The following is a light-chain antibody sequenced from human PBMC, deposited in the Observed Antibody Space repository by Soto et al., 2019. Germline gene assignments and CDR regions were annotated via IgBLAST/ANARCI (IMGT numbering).Light chain of an antibody. CDR2: RNN. J-gene: IGLJ1*01. Sequence: QSVLTQPPSASGTPGQRVTISCSGSSSNIGSNYVYWYQQLPGTAPKLLIYRNNQPPSGVPDRFSGSKSGTSASLAISGLRSEDEADYYCAAWDDSPSGYVFGTGTNVSVL. CDR3: AAWDDSPSGYV. V-gene: IGLV1-47*01. CDR1: SSNIGSNY.